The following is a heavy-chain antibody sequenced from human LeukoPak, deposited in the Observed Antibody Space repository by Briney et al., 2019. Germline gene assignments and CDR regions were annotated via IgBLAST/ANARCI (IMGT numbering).Heavy chain of an antibody. D-gene: IGHD6-13*01. J-gene: IGHJ4*02. CDR1: GFTFSSYS. V-gene: IGHV3-48*01. CDR3: ASGGVYSS. Sequence: GGSLRLSCAASGFTFSSYSMTWVRQAPGKGLEWVSYISSSSSTIYYADSVKGRFTISRDNAKNSLYLQMNSLRAEDTAVYYCASGGVYSSWGQGTLVTVSS. CDR2: ISSSSSTI.